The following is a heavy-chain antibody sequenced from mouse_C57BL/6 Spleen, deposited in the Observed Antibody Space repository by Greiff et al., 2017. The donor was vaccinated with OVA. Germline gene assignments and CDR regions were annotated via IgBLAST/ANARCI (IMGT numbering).Heavy chain of an antibody. D-gene: IGHD2-1*01. CDR1: GFTFSDFY. CDR3: ARDAFYYGYAMDY. J-gene: IGHJ4*01. V-gene: IGHV7-1*01. Sequence: EVKVVESGGGLVQSGRSLRLSCATSGFTFSDFYMEWVRQAPGKGLEWIAASRNKANDYTTEYSASVKGRFIVSRYTSQSILYLQMNALRAEDTAMYYCARDAFYYGYAMDYWGQGTSVTVSS. CDR2: SRNKANDYTT.